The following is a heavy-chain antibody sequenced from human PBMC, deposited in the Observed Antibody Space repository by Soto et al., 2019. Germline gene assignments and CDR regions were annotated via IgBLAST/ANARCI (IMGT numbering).Heavy chain of an antibody. J-gene: IGHJ6*02. V-gene: IGHV3-7*01. D-gene: IGHD5-12*01. CDR1: GFTFSSYW. CDR3: ARDPNIVATMGSIYYYYGMDV. CDR2: IKQDGSEK. Sequence: GSLRLSCAASGFTFSSYWMSWVRQAPGKGLEWVANIKQDGSEKYYVDSVKGRFTISRDNAKNSLYLQMNSLRAEDTAVYYCARDPNIVATMGSIYYYYGMDVWGQGTTVTVSS.